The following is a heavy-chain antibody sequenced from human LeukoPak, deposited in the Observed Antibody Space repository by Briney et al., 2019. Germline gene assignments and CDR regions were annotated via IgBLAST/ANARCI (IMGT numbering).Heavy chain of an antibody. V-gene: IGHV4-39*01. CDR2: IYFSGTT. J-gene: IGHJ4*02. CDR1: GGSIISSYHY. D-gene: IGHD3-22*01. CDR3: ARRASYSDSSSSFQYYFDY. Sequence: SETLSLTCTVSGGSIISSYHYWDWIRQPPGEGLEWIGGIYFSGTTYYSPSVRSRVTISVDTSKHQFSLRLTCVTAADTAVYFCARRASYSDSSSSFQYYFDYWGQGTLVTVSS.